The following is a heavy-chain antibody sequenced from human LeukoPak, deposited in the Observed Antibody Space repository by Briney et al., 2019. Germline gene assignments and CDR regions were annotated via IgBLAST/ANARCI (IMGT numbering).Heavy chain of an antibody. D-gene: IGHD3-16*01. CDR1: GFTFTSYS. CDR2: IRSIGSII. CDR3: ARDDNWVFDS. J-gene: IGHJ4*02. V-gene: IGHV3-48*02. Sequence: GGSLRLSCAASGFTFTSYSMNWVRQAPGKGQEWVSYIRSIGSIISYADSVKGRFTISSDNAKNSLYLQMNSLRDEDTAVYYCARDDNWVFDSWGQGTLVTVSS.